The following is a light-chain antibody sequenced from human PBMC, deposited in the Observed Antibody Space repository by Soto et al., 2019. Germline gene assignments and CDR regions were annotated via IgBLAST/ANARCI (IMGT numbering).Light chain of an antibody. J-gene: IGKJ1*01. V-gene: IGKV1-8*01. CDR2: AAS. CDR1: QGISSY. CDR3: QQYYSYPRT. Sequence: AVLITHSPYSLSASTGYIFTITFRASQGISSYLAWYQQKPGKAPKLLIYAASTLQSGVPSRFSGSGSGTDFTLTIIGLQSEDFATYYCQQYYSYPRTFGQGTKVDIK.